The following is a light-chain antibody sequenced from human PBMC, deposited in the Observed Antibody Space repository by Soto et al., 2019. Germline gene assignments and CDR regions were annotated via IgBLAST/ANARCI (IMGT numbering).Light chain of an antibody. CDR1: QGISSY. CDR3: QQYYSYPGT. J-gene: IGKJ4*01. Sequence: AIRMTQSPSSFSASTGDRVTITCRASQGISSYLAWYQQKPGKAPKLLTYAASTLQSGVPSRFSGSGSGTDFTLTISCLQSEDFATYYCQQYYSYPGTFGGGTKVEIK. V-gene: IGKV1-8*01. CDR2: AAS.